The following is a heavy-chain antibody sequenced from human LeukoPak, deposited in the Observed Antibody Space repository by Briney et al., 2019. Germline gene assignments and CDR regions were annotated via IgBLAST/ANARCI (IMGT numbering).Heavy chain of an antibody. V-gene: IGHV4-34*01. CDR1: GGSFSGYY. CDR3: ARGVNNWNVDVFDI. CDR2: INHSGST. Sequence: SETLSLTCVVYGGSFSGYYWTWIRQPPGKGLEWIGEINHSGSTNYNPSLKSRVTVSVDTSKNKFSLKLSSVTAADTAVYYCARGVNNWNVDVFDIWGQGTMVTVSS. J-gene: IGHJ3*02. D-gene: IGHD1-20*01.